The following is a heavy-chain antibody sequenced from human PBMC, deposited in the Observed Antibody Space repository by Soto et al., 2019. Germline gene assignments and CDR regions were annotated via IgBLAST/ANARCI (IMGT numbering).Heavy chain of an antibody. D-gene: IGHD6-13*01. Sequence: PGGSLRLSCAASGFTFSSYSMNWVRQAPGKGLEWVSSISSSSSYIYYADSVKGRFTISRDNAKNSLYLQMNSLRAEDTAVYYCARDNGIAGSFDPWGQGALVTVSS. J-gene: IGHJ5*02. CDR3: ARDNGIAGSFDP. CDR2: ISSSSSYI. V-gene: IGHV3-21*06. CDR1: GFTFSSYS.